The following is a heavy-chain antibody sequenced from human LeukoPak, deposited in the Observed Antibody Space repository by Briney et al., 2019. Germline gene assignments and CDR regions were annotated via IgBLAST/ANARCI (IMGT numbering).Heavy chain of an antibody. CDR1: GGSISSYY. D-gene: IGHD3-3*01. V-gene: IGHV4-59*01. CDR3: ARESRGDFWFGGGWFDP. CDR2: IYYSGST. Sequence: SETLSLTCTVSGGSISSYYWSWIRQPPGKGLEWIGYIYYSGSTNYNPSLKSRVTISVDTSKNQFSLKLSSVTAADTAVYYCARESRGDFWFGGGWFDPWGQGTLVTVSS. J-gene: IGHJ5*02.